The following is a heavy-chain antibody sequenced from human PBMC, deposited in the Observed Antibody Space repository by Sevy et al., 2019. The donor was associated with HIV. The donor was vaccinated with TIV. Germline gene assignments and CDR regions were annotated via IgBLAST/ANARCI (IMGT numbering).Heavy chain of an antibody. Sequence: ASVKVSCKASGDTFSNNYMHWVRQAPGQGLEWMGIIDPSAGNASYAQKFQGRVTMAWDTSTSTLYMDLSSLRSEDTAVYYCVSADPDQHFDSWGQGTLVTVSS. CDR3: VSADPDQHFDS. J-gene: IGHJ4*02. V-gene: IGHV1-46*01. CDR2: IDPSAGNA. CDR1: GDTFSNNY.